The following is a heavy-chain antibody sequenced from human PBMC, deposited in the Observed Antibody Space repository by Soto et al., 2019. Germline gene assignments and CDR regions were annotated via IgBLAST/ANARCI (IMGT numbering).Heavy chain of an antibody. CDR3: ARLDSSGYHLVDY. D-gene: IGHD3-22*01. Sequence: GESLKISCKGSGYSFSSYWIGWVRQMPGKGLEWMGTIYPGDSETTYSPSFQGQVTISADKSIRIAHLQWSSLKASDTGMYYCARLDSSGYHLVDYWGQGTLVTVSS. J-gene: IGHJ4*02. CDR1: GYSFSSYW. V-gene: IGHV5-51*01. CDR2: IYPGDSET.